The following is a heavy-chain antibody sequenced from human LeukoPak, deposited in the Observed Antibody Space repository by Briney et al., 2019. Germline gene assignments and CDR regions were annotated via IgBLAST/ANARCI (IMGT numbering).Heavy chain of an antibody. CDR2: IYSGGAT. CDR1: GFTVSSNY. J-gene: IGHJ4*02. D-gene: IGHD1-26*01. CDR3: ASGTKWELLLNY. Sequence: GGSLRLSCAASGFTVSSNYMSWVRQAPGKGLEWVSVIYSGGATYYADSVKGRFTISRDNSKNTPFLQMNSLKVEDTAVYYCASGTKWELLLNYWGQGTLVTVSS. V-gene: IGHV3-53*01.